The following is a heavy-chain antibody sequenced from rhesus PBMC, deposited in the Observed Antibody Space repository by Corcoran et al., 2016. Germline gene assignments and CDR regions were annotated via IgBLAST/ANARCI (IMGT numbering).Heavy chain of an antibody. CDR3: ARGDTAGTVFDY. CDR1: GGSISSSY. Sequence: QVQLQESGPGVVKPSETLSLTCAVSGGSISSSYWSWIRQAPGKGLEWIWYIYGSGSSTNYNPSLKSRVILSVDTSKNQLSLKLSSVTTADTAVYYCARGDTAGTVFDYWGQGVLVTVSS. V-gene: IGHV4S11*01. CDR2: IYGSGSST. D-gene: IGHD5-42*01. J-gene: IGHJ4*01.